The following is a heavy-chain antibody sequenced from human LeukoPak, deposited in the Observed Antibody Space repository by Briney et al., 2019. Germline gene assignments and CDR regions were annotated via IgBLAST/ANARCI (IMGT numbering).Heavy chain of an antibody. Sequence: SETLSLTCTVSGGSISSDIYYWSWIRQPAGKGLEWIGRIYTSVNTNYNPSLKSRVTISVDASKNQFSLKLSSVTAADTAVYYCARESRDGYKFLSYMDVWGKGTTVTISS. D-gene: IGHD5-24*01. J-gene: IGHJ6*03. CDR2: IYTSVNT. CDR3: ARESRDGYKFLSYMDV. CDR1: GGSISSDIYY. V-gene: IGHV4-61*02.